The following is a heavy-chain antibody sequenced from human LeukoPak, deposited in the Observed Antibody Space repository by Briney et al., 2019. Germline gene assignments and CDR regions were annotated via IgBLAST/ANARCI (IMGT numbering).Heavy chain of an antibody. D-gene: IGHD3-22*01. Sequence: PGRSLRLSCAASGFTFSSYAMHWVRQAPGKGLEWVAVISYDGSNKYYADSVKGRFTISRGNSKNTLYLQMNSLRAEDTAVYYCARTHYYDSSGYYYGIDYWGQGTLVTVSS. CDR3: ARTHYYDSSGYYYGIDY. CDR2: ISYDGSNK. J-gene: IGHJ4*02. V-gene: IGHV3-30-3*01. CDR1: GFTFSSYA.